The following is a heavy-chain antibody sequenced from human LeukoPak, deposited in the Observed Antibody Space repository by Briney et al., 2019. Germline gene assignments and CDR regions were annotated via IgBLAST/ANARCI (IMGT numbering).Heavy chain of an antibody. V-gene: IGHV3-23*01. CDR3: AKVSKQNYYGIGYYYGMDV. CDR1: GFTFSSYA. D-gene: IGHD3-10*01. J-gene: IGHJ6*02. Sequence: GGSLRLSCAASGFTFSSYATSWVRQAPGKGLEWVSAISGSGGSSYYADSVKGRFTISRDNSKNTLYLQMNSLRAEDTAVYYCAKVSKQNYYGIGYYYGMDVWGQGTTVTVSS. CDR2: ISGSGGSS.